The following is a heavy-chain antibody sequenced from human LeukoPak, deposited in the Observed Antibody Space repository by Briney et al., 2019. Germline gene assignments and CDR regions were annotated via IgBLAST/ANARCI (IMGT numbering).Heavy chain of an antibody. CDR1: GGTFSSYA. J-gene: IGHJ5*02. Sequence: GASVTVSCKASGGTFSSYAISWVRQAPGQGLEWMGGIIPIFGTANYAQKFQGRVTITTDESTSTAYMELSSLRSEDTAVYYCARQEYSSSFNWFDPWGQGTLVTVSS. V-gene: IGHV1-69*05. CDR3: ARQEYSSSFNWFDP. D-gene: IGHD6-6*01. CDR2: IIPIFGTA.